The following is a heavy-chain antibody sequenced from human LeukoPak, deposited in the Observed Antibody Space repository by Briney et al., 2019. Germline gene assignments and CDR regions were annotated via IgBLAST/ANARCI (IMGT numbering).Heavy chain of an antibody. CDR1: GFTFTNYG. J-gene: IGHJ4*02. CDR3: ARGEGLGTTNVGYYFAY. Sequence: GALRLSCAASGFTFTNYGMHWVRQAPGKGLEWVAVVWFDGTNKYYADSVKGRFTISRDNSKNTVYLQMNSLRAEDTAVYYCARGEGLGTTNVGYYFAYWGQGSLVIVSS. D-gene: IGHD1-26*01. V-gene: IGHV3-33*01. CDR2: VWFDGTNK.